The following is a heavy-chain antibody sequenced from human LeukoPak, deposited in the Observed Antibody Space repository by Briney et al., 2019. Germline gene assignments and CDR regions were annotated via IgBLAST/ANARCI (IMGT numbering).Heavy chain of an antibody. D-gene: IGHD3-9*01. V-gene: IGHV1-2*02. CDR1: GYTFTGYY. CDR2: INPNSGGT. J-gene: IGHJ5*02. CDR3: ASYRRFGLVNVLRYFDGNWFDP. Sequence: ASVKVSCKASGYTFTGYYMHWVRQAPGQGLEWMGWINPNSGGTNYAQKFQGRVTMTRDTSISTAYMELSRLRSDDTAVYYCASYRRFGLVNVLRYFDGNWFDPWGQGTLVTVSS.